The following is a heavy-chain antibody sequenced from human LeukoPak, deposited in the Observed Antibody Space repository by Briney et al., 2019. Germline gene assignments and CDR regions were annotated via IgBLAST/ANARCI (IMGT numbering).Heavy chain of an antibody. Sequence: GESLKTSCKGSGYNFTNYWIGWVRQMPGKGLEWMGIVYPGDSDTRYSPSFQGQVTISADKSISTAYLHWSSLKASDSAMYYCTRRGGGVSYDYWGQGTLVTVSS. J-gene: IGHJ4*02. V-gene: IGHV5-51*01. CDR1: GYNFTNYW. CDR3: TRRGGGVSYDY. CDR2: VYPGDSDT. D-gene: IGHD2-21*01.